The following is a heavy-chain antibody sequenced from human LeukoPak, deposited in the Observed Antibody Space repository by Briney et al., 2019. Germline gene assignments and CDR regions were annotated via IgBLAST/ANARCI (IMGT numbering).Heavy chain of an antibody. Sequence: ASVKVSCKASGYTFTSYDINWVRQATGQGLEWMGWMNPNSGNTGYAQKFQGRVTMTRNTSISTAYMELSSLRSEDTAVYYCARMRYGDYYFDYWGQGTLVTVSS. V-gene: IGHV1-8*02. CDR1: GYTFTSYD. CDR3: ARMRYGDYYFDY. J-gene: IGHJ4*02. CDR2: MNPNSGNT. D-gene: IGHD4-17*01.